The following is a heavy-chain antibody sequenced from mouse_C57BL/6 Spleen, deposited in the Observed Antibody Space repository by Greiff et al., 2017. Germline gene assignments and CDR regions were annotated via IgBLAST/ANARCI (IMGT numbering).Heavy chain of an antibody. CDR2: ISSGSSTI. D-gene: IGHD1-1*01. CDR3: ARPYYYGSSYGAWFAY. V-gene: IGHV5-17*01. Sequence: EVKLMESGGGLVKPGGSLKLSCAASGFTFSDYGMHWVRQAPEKGLEWVAYISSGSSTIYYADTVKGRFTISRANAKNTLFLQMTSLRSEDTAMYYCARPYYYGSSYGAWFAYWGQGTLVTVSA. J-gene: IGHJ3*01. CDR1: GFTFSDYG.